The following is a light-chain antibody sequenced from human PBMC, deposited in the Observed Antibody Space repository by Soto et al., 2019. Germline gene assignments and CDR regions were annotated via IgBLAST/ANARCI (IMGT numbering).Light chain of an antibody. CDR2: RAS. CDR3: QQYNDYSAWT. CDR1: QSVSSH. J-gene: IGKJ1*01. V-gene: IGKV1-39*01. Sequence: DIQLTQSPSSLSASVGDRVTITCRASQSVSSHLNWYQQKPGKAPKVLIYRASSLQSGVPSRFSGSGSGTDFTLTISSLRPDDFATYYCQQYNDYSAWTFGQGTKVEIK.